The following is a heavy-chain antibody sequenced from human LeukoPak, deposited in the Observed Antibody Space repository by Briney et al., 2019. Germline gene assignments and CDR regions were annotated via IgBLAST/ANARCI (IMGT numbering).Heavy chain of an antibody. CDR1: GYTFTDYY. CDR3: ARGPATGGYDY. D-gene: IGHD5-18*01. CDR2: INPSNGGT. V-gene: IGHV1-2*02. J-gene: IGHJ4*02. Sequence: ASVEVSCKASGYTFTDYYMHWVRQAPGQGLEWIGWINPSNGGTNSAQKFQGRVTMTRDTSISTAYMELSGLRSDDTAVYYCARGPATGGYDYWGQGTPVTVSS.